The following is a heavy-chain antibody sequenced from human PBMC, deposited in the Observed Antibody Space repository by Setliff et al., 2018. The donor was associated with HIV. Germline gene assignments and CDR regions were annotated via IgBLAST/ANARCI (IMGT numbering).Heavy chain of an antibody. CDR3: ARDSTTGDGADF. Sequence: SETLSLTCAVYSGTFSSYYWNWIRQPPGKGLEWIGEINYNNSINYNPSLESRVTLSIDTSKNQFSLNLTSLTAADTAVYYCARDSTTGDGADFWGPGTLVTVS. CDR1: SGTFSSYY. J-gene: IGHJ4*02. D-gene: IGHD7-27*01. CDR2: INYNNSI. V-gene: IGHV4-34*01.